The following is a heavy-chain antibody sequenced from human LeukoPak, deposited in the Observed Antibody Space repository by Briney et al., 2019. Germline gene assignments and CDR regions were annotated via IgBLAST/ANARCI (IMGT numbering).Heavy chain of an antibody. Sequence: GGSLRLSCATSGFSFGSYAMSWVRQAPGKGLEWVSSISGSGMLTYYADSVKGRFTISRDNSKNTLFLQMNSLRAEDTAVYYCAKDGGLWVSAHWGDSWGRGTLVTVSS. J-gene: IGHJ4*02. D-gene: IGHD7-27*01. CDR2: ISGSGMLT. CDR3: AKDGGLWVSAHWGDS. CDR1: GFSFGSYA. V-gene: IGHV3-23*01.